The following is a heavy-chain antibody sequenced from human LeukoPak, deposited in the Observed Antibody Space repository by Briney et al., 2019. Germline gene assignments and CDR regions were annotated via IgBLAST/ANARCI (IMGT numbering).Heavy chain of an antibody. CDR1: GFTFDNYA. CDR3: AKVDPPYDFWSGYYFDY. CDR2: ISWNSGSI. J-gene: IGHJ4*02. V-gene: IGHV3-9*01. Sequence: GGSLRLSCAASGFTFDNYAMHWVRQAPGKGLEWVSGISWNSGSIDYADSVKGRFTISRDNAKNSLYLQMNSLRAEDTALYYCAKVDPPYDFWSGYYFDYWGQGTLVTVSS. D-gene: IGHD3-3*01.